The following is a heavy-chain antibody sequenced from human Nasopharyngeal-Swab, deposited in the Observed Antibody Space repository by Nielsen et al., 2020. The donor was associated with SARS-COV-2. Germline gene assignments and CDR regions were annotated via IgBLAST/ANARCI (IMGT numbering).Heavy chain of an antibody. CDR3: ARDFRQRWELLHYYYYYGMDV. CDR1: GYTFTSYA. Sequence: ALVKVSCKASGYTFTSYAMHWVRQAPGQRLEWMGWINAGNGNTKYSQKFQGRVTIPRDTSASTAYMELSSLRSEDTAVYYCARDFRQRWELLHYYYYYGMDVWGQGTTVTVSS. J-gene: IGHJ6*02. V-gene: IGHV1-3*01. D-gene: IGHD1-26*01. CDR2: INAGNGNT.